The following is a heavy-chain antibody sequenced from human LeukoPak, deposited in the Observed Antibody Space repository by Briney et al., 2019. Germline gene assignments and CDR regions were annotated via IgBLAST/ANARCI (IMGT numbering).Heavy chain of an antibody. CDR2: ISSSSSYI. V-gene: IGHV3-21*01. D-gene: IGHD5-12*01. CDR1: GFTFRSYS. Sequence: PGGSLRLSCAASGFTFRSYSMNWVRQAPGKGLEWVSSISSSSSYIYYADSVKGRFTISRDNAKNSLYLQMNSLRAEDTAVYYCASHSEEMATNHFDYWGQGTLVTVSS. CDR3: ASHSEEMATNHFDY. J-gene: IGHJ4*02.